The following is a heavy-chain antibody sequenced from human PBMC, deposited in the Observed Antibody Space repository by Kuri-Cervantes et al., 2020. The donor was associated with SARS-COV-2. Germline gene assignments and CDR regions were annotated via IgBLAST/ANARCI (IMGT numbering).Heavy chain of an antibody. CDR1: GGSFSGYY. D-gene: IGHD3-22*01. CDR2: ISYDGSNK. J-gene: IGHJ4*02. CDR3: AYDSSAFHFDY. Sequence: LSLTCAVYGGSFSGYYWSWIRQPPGKGLEWVAVISYDGSNKYYTDSVKGRFTISRDNSKNTLYLQMNSLRAEDTAVYYCAYDSSAFHFDYWGQGTLVTVSS. V-gene: IGHV3-30*18.